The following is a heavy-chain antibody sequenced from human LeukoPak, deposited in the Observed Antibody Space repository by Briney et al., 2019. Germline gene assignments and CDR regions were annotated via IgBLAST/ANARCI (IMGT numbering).Heavy chain of an antibody. J-gene: IGHJ4*02. Sequence: SETLSLTCTVSGGSISSGGYYWSWIRQHPGKGLEWIGYIYYSGSTYYNLSLKSRVTITVDTSKNQFYLKLSSVTAADTAVYYCARAGGFFSPFGYWGQGTLVTVSS. V-gene: IGHV4-31*03. D-gene: IGHD3-16*01. CDR1: GGSISSGGYY. CDR2: IYYSGST. CDR3: ARAGGFFSPFGY.